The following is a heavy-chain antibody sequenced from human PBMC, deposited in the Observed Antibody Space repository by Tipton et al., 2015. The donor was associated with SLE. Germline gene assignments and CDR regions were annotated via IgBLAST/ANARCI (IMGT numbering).Heavy chain of an antibody. J-gene: IGHJ3*02. CDR1: GFSFIDYG. Sequence: SLRLSCVASGFSFIDYGMSWVRQSPGKGLEWVAVISYDGSNKYYADSVKGRFTISRDNSKNTLYLQMNSLRAEDTAVYYCARVYGFWSAKGAFDIWGQGTMVTVSS. CDR3: ARVYGFWSAKGAFDI. V-gene: IGHV3-30*03. D-gene: IGHD3-3*01. CDR2: ISYDGSNK.